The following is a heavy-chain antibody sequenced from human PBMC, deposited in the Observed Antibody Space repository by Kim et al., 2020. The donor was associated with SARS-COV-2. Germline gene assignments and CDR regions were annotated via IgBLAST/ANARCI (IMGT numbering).Heavy chain of an antibody. CDR3: ARDRWELLPYYYYGMDV. Sequence: ASVKVSCKASGYTFTSYDINWVRQATGQGLEWMGWMNPNSGNTGYAQKFQGRVTMNRNTSISTAYMELSSLRSEDTAVYYCARDRWELLPYYYYGMDVWGQGTTVTVSS. CDR2: MNPNSGNT. D-gene: IGHD1-26*01. J-gene: IGHJ6*02. V-gene: IGHV1-8*01. CDR1: GYTFTSYD.